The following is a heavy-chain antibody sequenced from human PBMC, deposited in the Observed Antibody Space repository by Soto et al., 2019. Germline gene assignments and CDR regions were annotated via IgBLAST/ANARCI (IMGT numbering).Heavy chain of an antibody. CDR2: IIPMFGTT. D-gene: IGHD2-2*01. CDR1: GDTFKKFA. V-gene: IGHV1-69*06. Sequence: QVQLVQSGPEVKKPGSSVKVSCKTSGDTFKKFAISWVRQAPGQGPEWMGGIIPMFGTTKYTQKFQGRVTFTADKSTGTAYMELTSLMSEDTATYFCARGVVPAAGAAPHYFHYGVDVWGQETTVTVSS. J-gene: IGHJ6*02. CDR3: ARGVVPAAGAAPHYFHYGVDV.